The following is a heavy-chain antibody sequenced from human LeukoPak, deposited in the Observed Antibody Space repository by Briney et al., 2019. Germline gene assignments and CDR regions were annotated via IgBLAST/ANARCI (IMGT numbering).Heavy chain of an antibody. Sequence: GASVKVSCKASGGTFSNYGVTWVRQAPGQGLEWMGGLIPIFGTSNYAQKFQGRVTINADESTSTAYMELSSLRSEDTAVYYCARVIVVVPAAIRQRPLPGLPNWFDPWGQGTLVTVSS. D-gene: IGHD2-2*02. J-gene: IGHJ5*02. CDR2: LIPIFGTS. CDR1: GGTFSNYG. CDR3: ARVIVVVPAAIRQRPLPGLPNWFDP. V-gene: IGHV1-69*13.